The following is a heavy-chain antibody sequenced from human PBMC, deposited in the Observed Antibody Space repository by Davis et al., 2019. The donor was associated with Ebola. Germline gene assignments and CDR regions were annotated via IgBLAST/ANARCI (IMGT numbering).Heavy chain of an antibody. CDR2: ISGSGGST. J-gene: IGHJ6*04. D-gene: IGHD3-10*02. V-gene: IGHV3-23*01. CDR1: GFSFRSFA. CDR3: AACSGSTHYYGMDV. Sequence: GSLRLSCAASGFSFRSFAMSWVRQAPGKGLEWVSGISGSGGSTYYADSVKGRFTISRDNSKNTLYLQMNSLRVEDTAVYHCAACSGSTHYYGMDVWGKGTTVTVSS.